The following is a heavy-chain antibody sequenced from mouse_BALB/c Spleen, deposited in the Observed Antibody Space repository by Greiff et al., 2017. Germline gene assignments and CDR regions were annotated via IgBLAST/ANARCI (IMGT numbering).Heavy chain of an antibody. CDR3: ARRGGNYFDY. D-gene: IGHD1-1*02. CDR2: IYPGDGAT. CDR1: GYAFSSYW. J-gene: IGHJ2*01. V-gene: IGHV1-80*01. Sequence: VKLQQSGAELVRPGSSVKISCKASGYAFSSYWMNWVKQRPGQGLEWIGQIYPGDGATNYNGKFKGKATLTADKSSSTAYMQLSSLTSEDSAVYFCARRGGNYFDYWGQGTTRTGSS.